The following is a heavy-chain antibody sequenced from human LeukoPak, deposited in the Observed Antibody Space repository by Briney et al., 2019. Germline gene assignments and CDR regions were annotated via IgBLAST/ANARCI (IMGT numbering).Heavy chain of an antibody. J-gene: IGHJ4*02. Sequence: PSETLSLTCSVSGDPISTYQWIWIRQPAGKGLEWIGRISTTGNLYYNPSLKSRVTMSVDESKNLFSLELTSVSAADTAVYYCARDRRHSYGSELHWWGQGILVTVSS. V-gene: IGHV4-4*07. D-gene: IGHD5-18*01. CDR1: GDPISTYQ. CDR3: ARDRRHSYGSELHW. CDR2: ISTTGNL.